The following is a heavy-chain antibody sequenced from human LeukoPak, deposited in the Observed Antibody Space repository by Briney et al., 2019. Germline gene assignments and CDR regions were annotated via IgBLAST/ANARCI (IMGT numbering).Heavy chain of an antibody. V-gene: IGHV3-30-3*01. D-gene: IGHD3-22*01. CDR3: AREYDSRSLDY. J-gene: IGHJ4*02. CDR1: GFTFSSYA. CDR2: ISYDGSNK. Sequence: PGGSLRLSCAASGFTFSSYAMHWVRQAPGKGLEWVADISYDGSNKYYADSVKGRFTISRDNSKNTLYLQMNSLRAEDTAVYYCAREYDSRSLDYWGQGTLVTVSS.